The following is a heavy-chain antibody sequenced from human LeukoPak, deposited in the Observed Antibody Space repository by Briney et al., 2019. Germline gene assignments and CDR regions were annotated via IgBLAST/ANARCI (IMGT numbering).Heavy chain of an antibody. CDR1: DGSIRTYY. J-gene: IGHJ4*02. D-gene: IGHD3/OR15-3a*01. CDR2: IHYRGDI. CDR3: ATDKDWAEAD. V-gene: IGHV4-59*01. Sequence: SETLSLTCSVSDGSIRTYYWSWIRQSPGQGLEWIGNIHYRGDINYNPSLKSRVIISIDTSKNQFSLKVTSLTAADTAVYYCATDKDWAEADWGQGTLVIVSS.